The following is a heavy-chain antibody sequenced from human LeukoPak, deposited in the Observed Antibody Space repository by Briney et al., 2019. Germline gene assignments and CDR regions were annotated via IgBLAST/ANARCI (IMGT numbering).Heavy chain of an antibody. CDR1: GYTFTSYG. CDR3: ARDVVTYYYGSGSSYYYYYGMDV. V-gene: IGHV1-18*01. Sequence: ASVKVSCKASGYTFTSYGISWVRQAPGQGLEWMGWISAYNGNTNYAQKLQGRVTMTTDTSTSTAYMELRSLRSDDTAVYYCARDVVTYYYGSGSSYYYYYGMDVWGQETTVTVSS. J-gene: IGHJ6*02. D-gene: IGHD3-10*01. CDR2: ISAYNGNT.